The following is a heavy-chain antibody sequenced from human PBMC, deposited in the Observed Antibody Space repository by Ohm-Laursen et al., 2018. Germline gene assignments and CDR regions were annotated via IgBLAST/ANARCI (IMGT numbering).Heavy chain of an antibody. CDR1: GYTFTSYY. V-gene: IGHV1-18*04. CDR3: ARAQNPILVYAI. D-gene: IGHD2-8*01. Sequence: ASVKVSCKASGYTFTSYYMHWVRQAPGQGLEWMGRISAYNGNTNYAQKLQGRVTMTTDTSTSTAYMELRSLRSDDTAVYYCARAQNPILVYAIWGQGTLVTVSS. J-gene: IGHJ4*02. CDR2: ISAYNGNT.